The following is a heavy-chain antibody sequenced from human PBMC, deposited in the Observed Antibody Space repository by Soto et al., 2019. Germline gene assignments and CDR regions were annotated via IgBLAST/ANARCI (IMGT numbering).Heavy chain of an antibody. Sequence: QSGGSLRLSCAASGFTFSSYAMSWVRQAPGKGLEWVSAISGSGGSTYYADSVKGRFTISRDNSKNTLYLQMNSLRAEDTAVYYCAKGGWHSSSSGFGPDDYWGQGTLVTVSS. J-gene: IGHJ4*02. D-gene: IGHD6-6*01. CDR3: AKGGWHSSSSGFGPDDY. V-gene: IGHV3-23*01. CDR1: GFTFSSYA. CDR2: ISGSGGST.